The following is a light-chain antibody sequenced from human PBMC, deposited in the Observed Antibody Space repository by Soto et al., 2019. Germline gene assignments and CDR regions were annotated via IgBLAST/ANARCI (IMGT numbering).Light chain of an antibody. CDR3: QQYNNFPPT. V-gene: IGKV1D-16*01. CDR1: QSVNNW. Sequence: DVQMTQFPSSVSASVGDRVSITCRASQSVNNWLAWYQQRPGKAPKSLIYATSTLQSGVPSRFSGGGSGTDFTLTIDSLQPEDFATYYCQQYNNFPPTFGGGTKVDIK. J-gene: IGKJ4*01. CDR2: ATS.